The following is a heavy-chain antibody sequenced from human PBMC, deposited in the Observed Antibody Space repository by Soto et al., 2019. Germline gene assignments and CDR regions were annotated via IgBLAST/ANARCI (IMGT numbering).Heavy chain of an antibody. Sequence: EVQLVESGGGLVQPGGSLRLSCEASGFTFSSNVMNWVRQAPGKGLAWVSFISIGSSTINYADSVRGRFTISRDNAKNSLYLQMNSLRDEDPAVYYCARDLGVYDSDIRTHIPHLDSWGQGTLVTVSS. D-gene: IGHD3-22*01. V-gene: IGHV3-48*02. CDR3: ARDLGVYDSDIRTHIPHLDS. CDR2: ISIGSSTI. CDR1: GFTFSSNV. J-gene: IGHJ4*02.